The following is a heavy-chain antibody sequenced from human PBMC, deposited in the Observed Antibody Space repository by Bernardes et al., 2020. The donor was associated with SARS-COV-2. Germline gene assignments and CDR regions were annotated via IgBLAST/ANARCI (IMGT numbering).Heavy chain of an antibody. CDR1: GGSFNNES. J-gene: IGHJ5*02. V-gene: IGHV4-34*01. CDR3: ARLQVGAPNYFDP. Sequence: LSLTCAVYGGSFNNESWIWIRQTPGKGLEWIGEINQSGSAYYNPSLKSRVTISKDRPKTQFSLILTSVTAADTAIYYCARLQVGAPNYFDPWGPGTQVTVSS. D-gene: IGHD1-26*01. CDR2: INQSGSA.